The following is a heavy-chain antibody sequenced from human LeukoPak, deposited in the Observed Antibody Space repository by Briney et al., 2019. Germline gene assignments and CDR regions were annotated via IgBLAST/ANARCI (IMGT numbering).Heavy chain of an antibody. CDR1: GFSVSSNH. J-gene: IGHJ5*02. D-gene: IGHD2-21*01. Sequence: GGSLRLSCAASGFSVSSNHMSWVRQAPGKGLEWVSVIYSGGNTHYADSVKGRFTISRDNSKNTLYLQMNSLRAEDTAVYYCARIRRFPNWFDPWGQGTLVTVSS. CDR2: IYSGGNT. V-gene: IGHV3-66*01. CDR3: ARIRRFPNWFDP.